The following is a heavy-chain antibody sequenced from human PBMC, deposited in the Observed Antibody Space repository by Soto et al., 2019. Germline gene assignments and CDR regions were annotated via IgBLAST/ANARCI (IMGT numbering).Heavy chain of an antibody. CDR2: INHSGST. J-gene: IGHJ5*02. CDR1: GGSFSGYY. Sequence: PSETLSLTCAVYGGSFSGYYWNWIRQPPGKGLEWIGEINHSGSTNYNPSLKSRVTLSVDTSKNQFSLKLSSVTAADTAVYYCARIPGPWGQGTLVTVSS. V-gene: IGHV4-34*01. D-gene: IGHD2-2*02. CDR3: ARIPGP.